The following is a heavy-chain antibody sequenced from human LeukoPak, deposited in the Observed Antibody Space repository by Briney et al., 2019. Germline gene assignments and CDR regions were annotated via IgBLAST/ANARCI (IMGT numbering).Heavy chain of an antibody. V-gene: IGHV4-30-2*01. CDR3: ARAPYDSGGYYDYYFDY. J-gene: IGHJ4*02. CDR1: GGSISSGGYS. D-gene: IGHD3-22*01. Sequence: SETLSLTCAVSGGSISSGGYSWSWIRQPPGKGLEWIGYIYHSGSTYYNPSLKSRVTISVDRSKNQFSLKLSSVTAADTAVYYCARAPYDSGGYYDYYFDYWGQGALVTVSS. CDR2: IYHSGST.